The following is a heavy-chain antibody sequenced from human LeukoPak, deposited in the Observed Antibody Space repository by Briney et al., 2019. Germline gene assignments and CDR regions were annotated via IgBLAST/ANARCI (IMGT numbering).Heavy chain of an antibody. V-gene: IGHV3-23*01. D-gene: IGHD2-2*01. Sequence: GGSLRLSCAASGFNFANHAMSWVRQTPGKGLEWVSAISGGGDITYYADSVTGRFTISRDNSKDTLFLQMHSLRPGDTAVYYCAKLLSSTYVKSPSDYWGQGTLVTVSS. CDR1: GFNFANHA. CDR3: AKLLSSTYVKSPSDY. CDR2: ISGGGDIT. J-gene: IGHJ4*02.